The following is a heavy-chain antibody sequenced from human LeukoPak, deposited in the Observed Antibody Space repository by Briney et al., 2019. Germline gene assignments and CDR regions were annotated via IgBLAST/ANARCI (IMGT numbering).Heavy chain of an antibody. CDR2: INHSGST. V-gene: IGHV4-34*01. D-gene: IGHD3-3*01. CDR1: GGSFSGYY. Sequence: SETLSLTCAVYGGSFSGYYWSWIRQPPGRGLEWIGEINHSGSTNYNPSLKSRVTISVDTSKNQFSLKLSSVTAADTAVYYCARGRAPTYYDFWSGYYMGYYFDYWGQGTLVTVSS. J-gene: IGHJ4*02. CDR3: ARGRAPTYYDFWSGYYMGYYFDY.